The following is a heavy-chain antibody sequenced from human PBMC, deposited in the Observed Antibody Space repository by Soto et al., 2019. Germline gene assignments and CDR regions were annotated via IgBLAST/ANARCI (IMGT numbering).Heavy chain of an antibody. CDR3: GRDGVGATPLGWFDP. CDR1: GYTFIGYY. Sequence: QVQLVQSGAEVKKPGASVKVSCKASGYTFIGYYIHWVRQAPGQGLEWMGRINPRSGDTTYAQKFQRRLTMTRDTSISTAYMELSSLRSDETAVYYCGRDGVGATPLGWFDPWGQGSLVTVSS. V-gene: IGHV1-2*06. CDR2: INPRSGDT. D-gene: IGHD1-26*01. J-gene: IGHJ5*02.